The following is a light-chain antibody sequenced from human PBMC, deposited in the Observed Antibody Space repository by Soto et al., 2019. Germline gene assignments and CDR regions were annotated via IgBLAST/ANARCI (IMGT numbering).Light chain of an antibody. CDR1: ESITSNY. V-gene: IGKV3-20*01. CDR2: GVF. Sequence: EVVLTQSPGTLSLSPGERVTLSCRASESITSNYLAWYQQKPGQAPRLLIYGVFSRATGISDRFSGSGSGTDFTLTISRLEPEDFAVYYCHQYGISPRTFGPGTEVEIK. CDR3: HQYGISPRT. J-gene: IGKJ1*01.